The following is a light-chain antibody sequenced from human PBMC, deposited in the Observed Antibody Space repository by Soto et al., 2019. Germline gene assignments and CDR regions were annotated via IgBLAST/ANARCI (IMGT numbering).Light chain of an antibody. J-gene: IGKJ1*01. CDR2: GAS. CDR3: QQHNNWPPWT. V-gene: IGKV3-15*01. Sequence: EIVMTQSPATLSVSPGERATLSCRASQSVSSNLAWYQQKPGQAPRLLMYGASTRATGIPDRFSGSGSVTEFTLTISSLQSEDFAVYYCQQHNNWPPWTFGQGTKLEIK. CDR1: QSVSSN.